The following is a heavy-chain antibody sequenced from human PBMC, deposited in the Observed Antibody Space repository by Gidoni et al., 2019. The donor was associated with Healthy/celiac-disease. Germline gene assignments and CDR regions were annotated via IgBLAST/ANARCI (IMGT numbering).Heavy chain of an antibody. J-gene: IGHJ3*02. CDR1: GGSFSGYY. D-gene: IGHD5-18*01. V-gene: IGHV4-34*01. Sequence: QVQLQQRGAGLLKPSATLSLTFAVYGGSFSGYYWSWIRQPPGKGLEWIGEINHSGSTNYNPSLKSRVTISVDTSKNQFSLKLSSVTAADTAVYYCARGAPLRGYIRHFPHAFDIWGQGTMVTVSS. CDR2: INHSGST. CDR3: ARGAPLRGYIRHFPHAFDI.